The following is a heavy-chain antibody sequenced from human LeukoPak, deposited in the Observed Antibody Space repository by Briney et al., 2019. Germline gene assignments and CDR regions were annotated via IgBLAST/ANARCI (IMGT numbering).Heavy chain of an antibody. D-gene: IGHD2/OR15-2a*01. CDR2: INPSDSYT. J-gene: IGHJ4*02. Sequence: GESLRISCKGSGYSFTNYWISWVRQLPGKGLEWMGRINPSDSYTNYSPSFQGHVTISADKSISTAYVQWSSLKATDPAIYYCARHNREDFDYWGQGTLVTVSS. CDR1: GYSFTNYW. CDR3: ARHNREDFDY. V-gene: IGHV5-10-1*01.